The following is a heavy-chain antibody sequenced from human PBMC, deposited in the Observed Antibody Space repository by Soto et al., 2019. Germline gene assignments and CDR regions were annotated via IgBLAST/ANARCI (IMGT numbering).Heavy chain of an antibody. J-gene: IGHJ6*02. V-gene: IGHV3-30*18. CDR2: ISYDGITK. CDR1: GFTFSSYG. D-gene: IGHD2-2*03. CDR3: AKGLDIVLVPGAIGPYYYYGVDV. Sequence: QVQLVESGGGVVQPGRSLRLSCAASGFTFSSYGRNWVRQAPGKGREGVALISYDGITKYYADSVKGRFTISRDNSKNTQYLQMNSLRPEDTAVYYCAKGLDIVLVPGAIGPYYYYGVDVWGQGTTVTVSS.